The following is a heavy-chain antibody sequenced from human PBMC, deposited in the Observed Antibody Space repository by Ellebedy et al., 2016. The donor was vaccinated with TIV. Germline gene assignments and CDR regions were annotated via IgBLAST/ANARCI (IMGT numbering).Heavy chain of an antibody. CDR3: ARVRFSPGWFDP. J-gene: IGHJ5*02. CDR1: GGSINNYY. CDR2: LYTGGIA. Sequence: PGGSLRLSCTVSGGSINNYYWNWIRQPAGKGLEWIGRLYTGGIATYNPSLKSRVDISVDTSKNQVSLKLNSVTAADTAVYFCARVRFSPGWFDPWGQGTLVTVSS. V-gene: IGHV4-4*07.